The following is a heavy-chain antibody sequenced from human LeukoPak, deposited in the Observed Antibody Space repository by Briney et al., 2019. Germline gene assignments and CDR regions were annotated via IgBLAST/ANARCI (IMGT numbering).Heavy chain of an antibody. CDR2: INSNRGGT. D-gene: IGHD3-3*01. CDR3: ARDHGDDAFDI. V-gene: IGHV1-2*02. CDR1: GYTFTDYY. Sequence: EASVKVSCKTSGYTFTDYYMHWVRQAPGQGLEWMGWINSNRGGTNYAQKFQGRVTMTRDTSISTAYMELRSVRSDDTAVYYCARDHGDDAFDIWGPGTMVTVSS. J-gene: IGHJ3*02.